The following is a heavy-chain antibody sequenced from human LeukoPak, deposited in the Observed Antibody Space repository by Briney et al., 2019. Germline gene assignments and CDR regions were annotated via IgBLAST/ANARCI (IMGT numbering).Heavy chain of an antibody. CDR2: INPSGGST. J-gene: IGHJ6*04. V-gene: IGHV1-46*01. CDR3: ARGDIVVVPAADV. Sequence: ASVKVSCKASGYTFTSYYMHWVRQAPGQGLEWMGIINPSGGSTSYAQKFQGRVTMTTDTSTSTAYMELRSLRSDDTAVHYCARGDIVVVPAADVWGKGTTVTVSS. D-gene: IGHD2-2*01. CDR1: GYTFTSYY.